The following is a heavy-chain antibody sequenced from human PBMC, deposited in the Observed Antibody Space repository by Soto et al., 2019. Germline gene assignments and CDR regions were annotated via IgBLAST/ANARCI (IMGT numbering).Heavy chain of an antibody. J-gene: IGHJ4*02. CDR1: GFTFSSYW. CDR2: INSDGSTR. D-gene: IGHD2-21*01. V-gene: IGHV3-74*01. CDR3: ARVAYGAYHFDS. Sequence: EVQLVESGGGLVQPGGSLRLSCGASGFTFSSYWMHWVRQAPGEGLVWVSRINSDGSTRSYADSVEGRFTISRDNAKNTLFLQMNSLRAEDTAVYYCARVAYGAYHFDSWGQGTLVT.